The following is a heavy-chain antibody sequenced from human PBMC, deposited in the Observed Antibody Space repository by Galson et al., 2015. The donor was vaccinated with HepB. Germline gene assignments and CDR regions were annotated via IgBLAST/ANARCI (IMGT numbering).Heavy chain of an antibody. CDR2: IIGSGDRT. Sequence: SLRLSCAASGFTFSDYAMTWVRQAPGKGLEWVSTIIGSGDRTYYAGSVKGRFTTPRDNSKNTLFLQIDSRRAEDTAVYYCAKSSGYASGYYLDYSGQGILVTASS. CDR1: GFTFSDYA. V-gene: IGHV3-23*01. J-gene: IGHJ4*02. CDR3: AKSSGYASGYYLDY. D-gene: IGHD5-12*01.